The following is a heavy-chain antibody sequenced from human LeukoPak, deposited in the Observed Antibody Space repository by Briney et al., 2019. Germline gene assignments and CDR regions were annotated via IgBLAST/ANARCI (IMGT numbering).Heavy chain of an antibody. CDR2: INHSGST. CDR3: ARGNLSGNSRFVEKYYFDY. V-gene: IGHV4-34*01. D-gene: IGHD4-23*01. Sequence: SETLSLTCAVYGGSFSGYYWSWIRQPPGKGLEWIGEINHSGSTNYNPSLKSRVTISVDTSKNQFSLKLSSVTAADTAVYYCARGNLSGNSRFVEKYYFDYWGQGTLVTVSS. J-gene: IGHJ4*02. CDR1: GGSFSGYY.